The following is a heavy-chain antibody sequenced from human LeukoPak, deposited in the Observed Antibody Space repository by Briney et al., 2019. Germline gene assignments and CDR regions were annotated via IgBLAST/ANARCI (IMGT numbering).Heavy chain of an antibody. V-gene: IGHV3-21*01. D-gene: IGHD3-22*01. CDR2: INLTSTSI. CDR1: GFTFSDYS. CDR3: VRLRRNSDRNGYYYYYNF. J-gene: IGHJ4*02. Sequence: GGSLRLSCAASGFTFSDYSINWVRHAPGKGLERVSSINLTSTSIYYADAAKGRFTISTDNATSTLYLQMNSLRARDTALYYCVRLRRNSDRNGYYYYYNFWGQGVLVTVSS.